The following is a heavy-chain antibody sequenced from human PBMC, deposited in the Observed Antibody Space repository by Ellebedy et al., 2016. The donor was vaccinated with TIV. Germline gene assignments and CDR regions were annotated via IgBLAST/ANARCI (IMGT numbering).Heavy chain of an antibody. CDR3: TTGYSSSPTGGYGMDV. Sequence: GESLKISXAASGFTFSNAWMSWVRQAPGKVLEWVGRIKSKTDGGTTDYAAPVKGRFTISRDDSKNTLYLQMNSLKTEDTAVYYCTTGYSSSPTGGYGMDVWGQGTTVTVSS. J-gene: IGHJ6*02. D-gene: IGHD6-13*01. CDR2: IKSKTDGGTT. CDR1: GFTFSNAW. V-gene: IGHV3-15*01.